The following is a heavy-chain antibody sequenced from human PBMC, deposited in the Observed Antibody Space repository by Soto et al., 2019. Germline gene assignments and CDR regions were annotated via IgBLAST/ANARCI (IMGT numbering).Heavy chain of an antibody. CDR1: GGSISSSSYF. CDR3: AKGGSGSYSNAFDI. D-gene: IGHD3-10*01. Sequence: SETLSLTCSVSGGSISSSSYFWGWIRQPPGKGLEWIGSIYYSGSTYYNPSLKSRVTVSVDTSKNQFSLKLSSVTAADTAVYYCAKGGSGSYSNAFDIWGQGTMVTVSS. V-gene: IGHV4-39*01. CDR2: IYYSGST. J-gene: IGHJ3*02.